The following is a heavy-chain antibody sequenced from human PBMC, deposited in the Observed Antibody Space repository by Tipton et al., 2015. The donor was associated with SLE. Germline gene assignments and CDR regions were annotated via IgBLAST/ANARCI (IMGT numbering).Heavy chain of an antibody. Sequence: SLRLSCAASGFTFSSYSMNWVRQAPGKGLEWLSSITSIGSYIYYADSVKGRFIISRDNANNSLYLQMNSLRAEDTAVYYCAREDLYYFDYWGQGTLVTVSS. CDR2: ITSIGSYI. V-gene: IGHV3-21*06. CDR1: GFTFSSYS. J-gene: IGHJ4*02. CDR3: AREDLYYFDY.